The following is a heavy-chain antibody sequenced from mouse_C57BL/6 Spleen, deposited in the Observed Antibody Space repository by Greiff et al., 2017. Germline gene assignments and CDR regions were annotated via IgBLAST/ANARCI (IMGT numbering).Heavy chain of an antibody. Sequence: VQLQQPGAELVKPGASVKLSCKASGYTFTSYWMHWVKQRPGQGLEWIGMIHPNSGSTNYNEKFKSKATLTVDKSSSTAYMQLSSLTSEDSAVYYCARGIYYDYGYAMDYWGQGTSVTVSS. J-gene: IGHJ4*01. CDR1: GYTFTSYW. CDR2: IHPNSGST. D-gene: IGHD2-4*01. V-gene: IGHV1-64*01. CDR3: ARGIYYDYGYAMDY.